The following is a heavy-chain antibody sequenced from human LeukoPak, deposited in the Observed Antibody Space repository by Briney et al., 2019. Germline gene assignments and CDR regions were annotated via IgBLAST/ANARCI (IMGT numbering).Heavy chain of an antibody. V-gene: IGHV4-38-2*02. D-gene: IGHD1-26*01. CDR3: AREVTWVVGATCVFDY. Sequence: SETLSLTCAVYGGSFSGYYWGWIRQPPGKGLEWIGSIYHSGSTYYNPSLKGRVTISVDTSKNQFSLKLSSVTAADTAVYYCAREVTWVVGATCVFDYWGQGTLVTVSS. CDR2: IYHSGST. CDR1: GGSFSGYY. J-gene: IGHJ4*02.